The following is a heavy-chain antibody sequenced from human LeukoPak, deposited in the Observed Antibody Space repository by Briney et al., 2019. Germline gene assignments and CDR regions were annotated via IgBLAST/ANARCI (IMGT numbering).Heavy chain of an antibody. CDR1: GGSFSGYY. Sequence: SETLSLTCAVYGGSFSGYYWSWIRQPPGKGLEWIGEINHSGSTNYNPSLKSRVTISVDTSKNQFSLKLSSVTAADTAVYYCARGRFGELSDYWGQGTLVTVSS. CDR3: ARGRFGELSDY. V-gene: IGHV4-34*01. CDR2: INHSGST. J-gene: IGHJ4*02. D-gene: IGHD3-10*01.